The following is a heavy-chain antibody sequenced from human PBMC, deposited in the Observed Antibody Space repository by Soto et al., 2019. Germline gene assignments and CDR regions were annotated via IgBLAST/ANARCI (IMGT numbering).Heavy chain of an antibody. V-gene: IGHV1-69*10. CDR3: ARATTRGYDSSYYGMDV. J-gene: IGHJ6*02. CDR1: GGTFSSYA. CDR2: IIPILGIA. Sequence: ASVKVSCKASGGTFSSYAISWVRQAPGQGLEWMGGIIPILGIANYAQKFQGRVTITADKSTSTAYMELSSLRSEDTAVYYWARATTRGYDSSYYGMDVWGQGTTVTVS. D-gene: IGHD5-12*01.